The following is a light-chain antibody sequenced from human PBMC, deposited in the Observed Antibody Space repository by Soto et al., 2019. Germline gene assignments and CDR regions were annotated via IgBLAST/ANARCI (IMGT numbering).Light chain of an antibody. CDR2: EGS. V-gene: IGLV2-23*01. CDR3: CSFAGSSFSLYV. Sequence: LTQPASVSGSPGQSITISCTGTSSDFGTYNLVSWYQQHPGKAPKVMIYEGSKRPSGVSDRFSGSKSGNTASLTISGLQAEDEADYYCCSFAGSSFSLYVFGTGTKVTVL. J-gene: IGLJ1*01. CDR1: SSDFGTYNL.